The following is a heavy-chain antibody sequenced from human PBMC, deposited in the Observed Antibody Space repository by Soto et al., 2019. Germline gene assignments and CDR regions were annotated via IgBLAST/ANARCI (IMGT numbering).Heavy chain of an antibody. V-gene: IGHV3-23*01. CDR3: AKDRADCSGGSCLNWFDP. CDR2: ISGSGGST. J-gene: IGHJ5*02. CDR1: GFTFSSYA. D-gene: IGHD2-15*01. Sequence: EVQLLESGGGLVQPGGSLRLSCAASGFTFSSYAMSWVRQAPGKGLEWVSAISGSGGSTYYADSVKGRFTISRDNSKNTLYLQMNSLRAEDTAVYYCAKDRADCSGGSCLNWFDPWGQGTLVTVSS.